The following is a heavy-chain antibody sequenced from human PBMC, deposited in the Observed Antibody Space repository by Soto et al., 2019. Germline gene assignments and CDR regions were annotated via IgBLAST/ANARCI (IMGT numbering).Heavy chain of an antibody. D-gene: IGHD3-9*01. CDR1: GYTFTSYG. V-gene: IGHV1-18*04. CDR3: ARDRGDFDWLLSTFDY. CDR2: ISAYNGNT. Sequence: ASLKVSCKASGYTFTSYGIRWVRQATGQGLEWMGWISAYNGNTNYAQKLQGRVTMNTDTSTSTAYMELRSLRSADTAVYYCARDRGDFDWLLSTFDYWGQGTLVTVSS. J-gene: IGHJ4*02.